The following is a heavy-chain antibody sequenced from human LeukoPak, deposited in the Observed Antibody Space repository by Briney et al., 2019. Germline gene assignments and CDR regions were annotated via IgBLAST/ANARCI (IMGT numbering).Heavy chain of an antibody. CDR1: GYSISSGYY. CDR2: IYHSGST. J-gene: IGHJ3*02. V-gene: IGHV4-38-2*02. CDR3: ARSRRVGYNSSWHVLPRHAFDI. D-gene: IGHD6-13*01. Sequence: SETLSLTCTVSGYSISSGYYWGWIRQPPGKGLEWIGSIYHSGSTYYNPSLKSRVTISVDTSKNQFSLKLSSVTAADTAVYYCARSRRVGYNSSWHVLPRHAFDIWGQGTMVTVSS.